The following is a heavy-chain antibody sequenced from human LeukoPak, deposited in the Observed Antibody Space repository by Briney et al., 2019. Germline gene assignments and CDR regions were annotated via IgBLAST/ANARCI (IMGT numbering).Heavy chain of an antibody. CDR1: GGSISSSSYY. J-gene: IGHJ4*02. D-gene: IGHD3-10*01. V-gene: IGHV4-39*07. CDR3: ARDYYDSGSSAL. Sequence: SETLSLTCTVSGGSISSSSYYWGWIRQPPGKGLEWIGSIYYSGSTNYNPSLKSRVTISVDTSKNQFSLKLRSVTAAGTAVYYCARDYYDSGSSALWGQGTLVTVSS. CDR2: IYYSGST.